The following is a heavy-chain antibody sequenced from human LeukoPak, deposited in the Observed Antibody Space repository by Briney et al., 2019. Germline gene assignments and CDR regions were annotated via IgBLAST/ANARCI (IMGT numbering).Heavy chain of an antibody. CDR1: GDTSSGPY. J-gene: IGHJ5*02. V-gene: IGHV1-2*02. Sequence: DSVKVSCKASGDTSSGPYIHWVRQAPGQGLEWMGFINPYNADRYYAQRFQGRVTMTGDTSITTAYMELSRLRSDDTALYFCARGRGTYSFDPWGQGTLVTVSS. D-gene: IGHD2-15*01. CDR2: INPYNADR. CDR3: ARGRGTYSFDP.